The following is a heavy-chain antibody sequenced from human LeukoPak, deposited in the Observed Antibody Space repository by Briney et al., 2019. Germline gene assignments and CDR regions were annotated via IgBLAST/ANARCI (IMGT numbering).Heavy chain of an antibody. CDR1: GFTFSTYA. J-gene: IGHJ4*02. Sequence: QPGGSLRLSCAASGFTFSTYAMSWVRQAPGKGLEWVSTIRGSGGSNTYYADSVQGRFTISSDNSKNTLYLQMNTLRAEDTAVYYCAKGVLRSSPDYWGQGTLVTVSS. V-gene: IGHV3-23*01. D-gene: IGHD5-12*01. CDR2: IRGSGGSNT. CDR3: AKGVLRSSPDY.